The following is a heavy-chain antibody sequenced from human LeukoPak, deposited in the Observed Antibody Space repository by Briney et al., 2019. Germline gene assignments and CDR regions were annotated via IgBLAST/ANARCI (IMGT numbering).Heavy chain of an antibody. CDR1: GFTFSSYW. V-gene: IGHV3-7*01. J-gene: IGHJ4*02. Sequence: GGSLRLSCAASGFTFSSYWMSWVRQAPGKGLEWVANIKQDGSEKYYVDSVKGRFTISRDNAQHSLYLQMNSLRAEETALYYCARSLGYCSGGSCYPFDYWGQGTLVTVSS. CDR2: IKQDGSEK. D-gene: IGHD2-15*01. CDR3: ARSLGYCSGGSCYPFDY.